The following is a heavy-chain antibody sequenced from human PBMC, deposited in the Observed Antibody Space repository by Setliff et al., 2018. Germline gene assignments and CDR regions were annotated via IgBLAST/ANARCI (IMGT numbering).Heavy chain of an antibody. CDR2: VDPEDGHT. D-gene: IGHD3-10*01. CDR1: GYTFTDYY. CDR3: TTGLRHGVPYFDL. V-gene: IGHV1-69-2*01. J-gene: IGHJ4*02. Sequence: ASVKVSCKASGYTFTDYYMHWVQQAPGKGLEWMGRVDPEDGHTKYAEKFQGRITISADMSLDIAHMELGSLTSEDAAVYYCTTGLRHGVPYFDLWGQGTLVTVSS.